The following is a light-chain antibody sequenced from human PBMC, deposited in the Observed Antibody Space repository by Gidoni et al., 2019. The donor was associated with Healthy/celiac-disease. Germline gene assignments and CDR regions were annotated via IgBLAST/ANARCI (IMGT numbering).Light chain of an antibody. V-gene: IGLV2-14*01. CDR1: SSDVCGYNY. J-gene: IGLJ1*01. CDR2: EVS. Sequence: QSALTQPASVSGSPGQSITISCTGTSSDVCGYNYVSWYQQHPGKAPKLLIYEVSNRPSGVSNRFSGPKSGNTASLTIPGLQAEDEADYYCSSYTSSSTPYVFGTGTKVTVL. CDR3: SSYTSSSTPYV.